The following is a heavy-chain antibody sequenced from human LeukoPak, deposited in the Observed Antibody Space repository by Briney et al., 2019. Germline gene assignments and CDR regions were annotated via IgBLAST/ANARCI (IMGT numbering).Heavy chain of an antibody. J-gene: IGHJ2*01. Sequence: SETLSLTCTVSGGSISSYYWSWIRQPPGKGLEWIGDIYYSGSTNYNPSLKSRVTISVDASKNQFSLKLSSVTAADTAVYYCARDPYLLWFGELSERYFDLWGRGTLVTVSS. V-gene: IGHV4-59*01. CDR2: IYYSGST. CDR1: GGSISSYY. CDR3: ARDPYLLWFGELSERYFDL. D-gene: IGHD3-10*01.